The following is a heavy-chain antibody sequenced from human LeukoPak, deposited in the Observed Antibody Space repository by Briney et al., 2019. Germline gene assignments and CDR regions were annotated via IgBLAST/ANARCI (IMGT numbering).Heavy chain of an antibody. D-gene: IGHD2-2*01. CDR3: ARDCSSTRCFRGGFDP. CDR1: GFTFSSYW. J-gene: IGHJ5*02. CDR2: INQDGSER. V-gene: IGHV3-7*01. Sequence: GGSLRLSCAASGFTFSSYWITWVRQAPGKGLEWVANINQDGSERYYMDSVKGRFTVSRDDAKNSLYLQMNSLSVEDTAVYYCARDCSSTRCFRGGFDPWGQGTLVIVSS.